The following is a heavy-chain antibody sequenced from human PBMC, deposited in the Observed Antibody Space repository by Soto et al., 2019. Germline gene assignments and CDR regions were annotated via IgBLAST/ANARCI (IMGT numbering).Heavy chain of an antibody. CDR1: GLDFSSEV. CDR3: AKVGPSYYYGMDV. D-gene: IGHD1-26*01. Sequence: GGSLRLSCAASGLDFSSEVMCWVRQALGKGLEWVSSISGSGRTIYHADSMRGRFAISRDNSKNSLYLQLNNLRVDDTAVYYCAKVGPSYYYGMDVWGQGITVTVSS. V-gene: IGHV3-23*01. CDR2: ISGSGRTI. J-gene: IGHJ6*02.